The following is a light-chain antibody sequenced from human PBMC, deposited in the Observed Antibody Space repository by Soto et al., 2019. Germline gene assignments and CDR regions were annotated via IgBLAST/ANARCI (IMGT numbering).Light chain of an antibody. CDR2: DSS. J-gene: IGKJ4*01. CDR1: QSFGTY. V-gene: IGKV3-11*01. Sequence: EMVLTQSPATLSLSPGERATLSCRASQSFGTYFAWHQQKPGQAPRLLLYDSSNKATGIPARFSGSGSGTDFTLTISSLEPEDFAVYYCQNRSDWPSTFGGGTKVEIK. CDR3: QNRSDWPST.